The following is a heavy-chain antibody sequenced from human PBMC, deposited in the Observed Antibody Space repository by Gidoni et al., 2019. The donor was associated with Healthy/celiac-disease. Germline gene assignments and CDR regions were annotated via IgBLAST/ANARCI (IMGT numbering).Heavy chain of an antibody. V-gene: IGHV3-23*01. D-gene: IGHD6-19*01. J-gene: IGHJ3*02. Sequence: EVQLLESGGGLVQPGGSLRLSCAASGFTFGSYAMSWVRQAPGKGLEWVSAISGSGGSTYYADSVKGRFTISRDNSKNTLYLQMNSLRAEDTAVYYCAKDLRAGTTGVGAFDIWGQGTMVTVSS. CDR1: GFTFGSYA. CDR2: ISGSGGST. CDR3: AKDLRAGTTGVGAFDI.